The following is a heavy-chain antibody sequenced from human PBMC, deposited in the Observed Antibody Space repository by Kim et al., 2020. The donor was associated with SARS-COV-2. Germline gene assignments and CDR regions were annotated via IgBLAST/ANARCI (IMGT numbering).Heavy chain of an antibody. D-gene: IGHD2-2*01. CDR3: ATDVAGSTSCYLSFSFCYYGMDV. CDR1: GFTFSSYA. V-gene: IGHV3-33*01. Sequence: GGSLRLSCAASGFTFSSYAMHWVRQAPGKGLEWVAVIWYDGSNKYYADSVKGRFTISRDNSKNTLYLQMNSLRAEDTAVYYCATDVAGSTSCYLSFSFCYYGMDVWGQGTTVTVSS. CDR2: IWYDGSNK. J-gene: IGHJ6*02.